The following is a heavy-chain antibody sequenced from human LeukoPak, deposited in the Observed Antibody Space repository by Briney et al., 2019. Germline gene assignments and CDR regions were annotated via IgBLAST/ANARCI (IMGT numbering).Heavy chain of an antibody. V-gene: IGHV3-23*01. CDR3: ATGEYYFDF. D-gene: IGHD3-16*01. CDR1: GFTFSSYD. CDR2: ISDSGHDT. J-gene: IGHJ4*02. Sequence: PGRSLRLSCAASGFTFSSYDMSWVRQAPGKGLEWVSTISDSGHDTSYADSVKGRFTISRDNSKNTLYLQMSSLRAEDTALYYCATGEYYFDFWGQGTLVTVSS.